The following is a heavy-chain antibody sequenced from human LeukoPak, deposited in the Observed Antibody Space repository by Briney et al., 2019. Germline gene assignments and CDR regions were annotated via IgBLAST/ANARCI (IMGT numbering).Heavy chain of an antibody. CDR1: GGSFSGYY. CDR3: ARGGYYYDSSVPY. D-gene: IGHD3-22*01. J-gene: IGHJ4*02. Sequence: PSETLSLTCAVYGGSFSGYYWSWIRQPPGKGLEWIGEINHSGSTNYNPSLKSRVTISVDTSKNQFSLKLSSVTAADTAVYYCARGGYYYDSSVPYWGQGTLVTVSS. CDR2: INHSGST. V-gene: IGHV4-34*01.